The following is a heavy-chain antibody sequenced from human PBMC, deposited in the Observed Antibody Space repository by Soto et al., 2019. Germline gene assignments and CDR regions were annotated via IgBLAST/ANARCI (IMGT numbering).Heavy chain of an antibody. J-gene: IGHJ6*02. D-gene: IGHD6-6*01. CDR3: AQDVGQQLVLNCGRDV. V-gene: IGHV3-30*18. CDR2: VSYDGNHK. CDR1: GFTFRSFG. Sequence: QVQLVESGGGVIQPGTSLSLSCGSSGFTFRSFGMYWVRQAPGKGLEWVAVVSYDGNHKYYADSVKGRFTVSRDNAKKMLYPNMHSLRDEDTSVQYCAQDVGQQLVLNCGRDVWGQGTTVTVSS.